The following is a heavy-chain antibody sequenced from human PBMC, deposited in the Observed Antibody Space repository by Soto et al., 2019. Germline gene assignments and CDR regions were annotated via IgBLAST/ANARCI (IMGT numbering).Heavy chain of an antibody. CDR3: AKAFAVLRFLEWSSYMDV. Sequence: GGSLRLSCEASGFTFSRYIMTWVRQAPGKGLEWVSAISGSDGTTHYADSVEGRFTISRDNSNNTLYLQMNSLRAEDTAVYYCAKAFAVLRFLEWSSYMDVWGKGTTVTVSS. CDR2: ISGSDGTT. CDR1: GFTFSRYI. J-gene: IGHJ6*03. D-gene: IGHD3-3*01. V-gene: IGHV3-23*01.